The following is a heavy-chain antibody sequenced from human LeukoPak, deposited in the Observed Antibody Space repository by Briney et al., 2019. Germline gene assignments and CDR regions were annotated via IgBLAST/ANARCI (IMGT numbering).Heavy chain of an antibody. J-gene: IGHJ5*02. CDR2: IIPILGIA. V-gene: IGHV1-69*04. D-gene: IGHD3-16*02. CDR3: ASTLDYIWGSYRNNWFDP. Sequence: SAKVSCKASGGTFSSYAISWVRQAPGQGLEWMGRIIPILGIANYAQKFQGRVTITADKSTSTAYMELSSLRSEDTAVYYCASTLDYIWGSYRNNWFDPWGQGTLVTVSS. CDR1: GGTFSSYA.